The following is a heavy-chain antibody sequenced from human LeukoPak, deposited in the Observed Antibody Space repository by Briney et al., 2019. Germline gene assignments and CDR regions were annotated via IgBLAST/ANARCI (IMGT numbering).Heavy chain of an antibody. CDR1: GFMFGNYA. D-gene: IGHD3-22*01. CDR2: IGGSGGRT. Sequence: GGSLRLSCVVSGFMFGNYAMSWVRQAPGKGLEWVSAIGGSGGRTYYADSVKGRFAISRDNSKNTLYLQMNSLRAEDTAVYSCSKMRDYYDSAGNDYGDSPYFFDYWGQGTLVTVSS. J-gene: IGHJ4*02. CDR3: SKMRDYYDSAGNDYGDSPYFFDY. V-gene: IGHV3-23*01.